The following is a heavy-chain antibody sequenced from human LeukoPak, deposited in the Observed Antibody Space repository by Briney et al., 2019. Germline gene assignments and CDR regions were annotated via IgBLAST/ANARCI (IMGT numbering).Heavy chain of an antibody. CDR3: ARSKDDYDFLFDY. D-gene: IGHD4-17*01. CDR2: IWYDGSNK. J-gene: IGHJ4*02. V-gene: IGHV3-33*01. Sequence: PGRSLRLSCAASGFTFSSYGMHWVRQAPGKGLEWVAVIWYDGSNKYYADSVKGRFTISRDNSKNTLYLQMNSLRAEDTAVYYCARSKDDYDFLFDYWGQGTLVTVSS. CDR1: GFTFSSYG.